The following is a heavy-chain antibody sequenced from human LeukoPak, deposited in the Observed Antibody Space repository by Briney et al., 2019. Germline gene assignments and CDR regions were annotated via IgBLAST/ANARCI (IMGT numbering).Heavy chain of an antibody. J-gene: IGHJ3*02. CDR3: ARVWCGGSCYSDAFDI. V-gene: IGHV4-34*01. Sequence: SETLSLTCAVYGGSFSGYYWSWIRQPPGKGLEWIGEINHSGSTNYNPSLKSRVTISVDTSKNQFSLKLSSVTAADTAVYYCARVWCGGSCYSDAFDIWGQGTMVTVSS. CDR2: INHSGST. CDR1: GGSFSGYY. D-gene: IGHD2-15*01.